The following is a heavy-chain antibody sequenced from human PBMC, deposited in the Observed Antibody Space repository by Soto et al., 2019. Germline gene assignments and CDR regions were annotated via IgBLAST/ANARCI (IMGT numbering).Heavy chain of an antibody. Sequence: QVQLQESGPGLVKPSETLSLTCTVSGGSISSYYWSWIRQPPGKGLEWIGYIYYSGSTNYNPSLKSRVTISVDTSKNQFSLKLSSVTAADTAVYYCARQEGGGYYYSYYMDVWGKGTTVTVSS. V-gene: IGHV4-59*08. J-gene: IGHJ6*03. CDR1: GGSISSYY. D-gene: IGHD3-16*01. CDR3: ARQEGGGYYYSYYMDV. CDR2: IYYSGST.